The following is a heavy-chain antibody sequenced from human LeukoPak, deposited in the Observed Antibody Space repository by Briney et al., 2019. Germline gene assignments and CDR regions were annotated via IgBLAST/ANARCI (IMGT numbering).Heavy chain of an antibody. V-gene: IGHV1-69*05. CDR1: GGTFSSYA. J-gene: IGHJ5*02. CDR3: AIDIVVVPAAIRGWFDP. Sequence: SVKVSCKASGGTFSSYAISWVRQAPGQGLEWMGGIIPIFGTANYAQKFQGRVTITTDESTSTAYMELSSLRSEDTAVYYCAIDIVVVPAAIRGWFDPWGQGTLVTVSS. D-gene: IGHD2-2*02. CDR2: IIPIFGTA.